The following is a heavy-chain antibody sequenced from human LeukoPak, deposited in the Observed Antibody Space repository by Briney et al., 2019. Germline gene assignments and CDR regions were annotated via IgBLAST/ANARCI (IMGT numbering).Heavy chain of an antibody. Sequence: GGSLRLSCAASGFTFSSYWMSWVRQAPGKGLEWVANIKQDGSEKYYVDSVKGRFTISRDNAESSPYLQMSSLRAEDTAVYYCARGQTTVTNWGQGTLVTVSS. CDR2: IKQDGSEK. J-gene: IGHJ4*02. V-gene: IGHV3-7*03. CDR3: ARGQTTVTN. D-gene: IGHD4-17*01. CDR1: GFTFSSYW.